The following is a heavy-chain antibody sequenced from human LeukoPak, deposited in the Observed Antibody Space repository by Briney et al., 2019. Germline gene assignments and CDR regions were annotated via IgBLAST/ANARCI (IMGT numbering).Heavy chain of an antibody. V-gene: IGHV3-74*01. D-gene: IGHD5-24*01. CDR1: GFTFSNYW. CDR3: ARDGDAYNFDF. J-gene: IGHJ4*02. Sequence: GGSLRLSCAASGFTFSNYWMHWVRQVPGKGLVWVSRIYRDGSNTDYADSVKGRFIISRDNVKNILYLQMNSLRADDTAVYYCARDGDAYNFDFWGQGALVTVSS. CDR2: IYRDGSNT.